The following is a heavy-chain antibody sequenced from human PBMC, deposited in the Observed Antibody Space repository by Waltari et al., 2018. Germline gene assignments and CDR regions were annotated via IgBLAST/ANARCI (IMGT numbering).Heavy chain of an antibody. J-gene: IGHJ5*02. Sequence: QVQLQQWGAGLLKPSATLSLTCAVYGGSFRGYYWSWIRQPPGKGLEWIGEINHSGSTNYNPSLKSRVTISVDTSKNQFSLKLSSVTAADTAVYYCARGVCSSTSCLFDPWGQGTLVTVSS. CDR1: GGSFRGYY. CDR3: ARGVCSSTSCLFDP. CDR2: INHSGST. V-gene: IGHV4-34*01. D-gene: IGHD2-2*01.